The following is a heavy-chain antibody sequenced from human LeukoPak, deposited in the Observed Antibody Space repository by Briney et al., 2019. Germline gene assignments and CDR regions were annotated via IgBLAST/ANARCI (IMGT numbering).Heavy chain of an antibody. D-gene: IGHD3-22*01. V-gene: IGHV4-34*01. Sequence: PSETLSLTCAVYGGSFSGYYWSWIRQPPGKGLEWIGEINHSGSTNYNPSLKSRVTISVDTSKNQFSLKLSSVTAADTAVYYCAGTYRPTYYYDSSGYPNSFGYWGQGTLVTVSS. CDR3: AGTYRPTYYYDSSGYPNSFGY. CDR1: GGSFSGYY. CDR2: INHSGST. J-gene: IGHJ4*02.